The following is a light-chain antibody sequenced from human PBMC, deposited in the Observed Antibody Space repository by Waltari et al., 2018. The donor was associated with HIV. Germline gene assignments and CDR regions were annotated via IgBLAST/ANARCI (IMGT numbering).Light chain of an antibody. CDR1: EGISRF. V-gene: IGKV1-9*01. CDR3: QQFKSYPFT. Sequence: DIHLTQSPAYLSASVGDRVTLTCRASEGISRFLAWYQQEPGKAPKLLIYTASTFQSGVPSRFSGSGSGTEFTLTVTSLQPEDFATYYCQQFKSYPFTFGQGTELGIK. J-gene: IGKJ2*01. CDR2: TAS.